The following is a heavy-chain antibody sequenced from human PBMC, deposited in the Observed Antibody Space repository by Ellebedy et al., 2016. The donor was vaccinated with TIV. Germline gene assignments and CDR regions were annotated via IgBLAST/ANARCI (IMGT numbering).Heavy chain of an antibody. J-gene: IGHJ4*02. CDR1: GFDFRTYA. V-gene: IGHV3-23*01. CDR3: AKDRSGTATSGGWDQDFDS. D-gene: IGHD6-19*01. CDR2: LTGSGATT. Sequence: PGGSLRLSCAASGFDFRTYAMSWVRQAPGREPEWVAGLTGSGATTYYAASVRCRFVISRDNFRNMVFVQMNSLRVEDTAVYYCAKDRSGTATSGGWDQDFDSWGQGTLVTVSA.